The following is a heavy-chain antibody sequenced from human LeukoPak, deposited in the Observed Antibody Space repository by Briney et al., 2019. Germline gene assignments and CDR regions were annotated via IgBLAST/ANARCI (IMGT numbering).Heavy chain of an antibody. D-gene: IGHD6-13*01. Sequence: GESLQISCKGSGSNFTSYWIGWVRQLPGKGVEWMGIIYPGDSDTRYSPSFQGQVTISADKSISTAYLQWSSLKASDTAMYYCARHVNPSSWSPFDAFDIWGQGTMVTVSS. CDR2: IYPGDSDT. CDR3: ARHVNPSSWSPFDAFDI. CDR1: GSNFTSYW. V-gene: IGHV5-51*01. J-gene: IGHJ3*02.